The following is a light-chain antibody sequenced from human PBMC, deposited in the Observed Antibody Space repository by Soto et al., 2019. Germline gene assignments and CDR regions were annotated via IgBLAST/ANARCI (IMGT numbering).Light chain of an antibody. CDR2: QVT. V-gene: IGLV2-8*01. Sequence: QSVLTQPPSASGSPGQSVTISCAGTINDVGGYNYVSWYQQHPGKVPQLMIYQVTKRPSGVPYRFSASKSDTTASLTISGLQAEDEGDYYCMSYAGGNRFVFGTGTKVTVL. CDR1: INDVGGYNY. CDR3: MSYAGGNRFV. J-gene: IGLJ1*01.